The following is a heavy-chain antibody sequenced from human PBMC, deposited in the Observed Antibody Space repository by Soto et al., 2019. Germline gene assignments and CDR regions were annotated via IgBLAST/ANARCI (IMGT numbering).Heavy chain of an antibody. J-gene: IGHJ3*02. V-gene: IGHV4-59*01. D-gene: IGHD3-9*01. CDR1: GGSISSYY. CDR2: IYYSGST. CDR3: ARGGLPHYDILTGYSPGDAFDI. Sequence: SETLSLTCTVSGGSISSYYWSWIRQPPGKGLEWIGYIYYSGSTNYNPSLKSRVTISVDTSKNQFSLKLSSVTAADTAVYYCARGGLPHYDILTGYSPGDAFDIWGQGTMVTVS.